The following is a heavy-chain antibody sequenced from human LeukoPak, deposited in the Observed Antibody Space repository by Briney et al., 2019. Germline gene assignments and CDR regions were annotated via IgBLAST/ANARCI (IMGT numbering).Heavy chain of an antibody. D-gene: IGHD3-10*01. CDR2: IIPILGIA. CDR1: GGTFSSYA. J-gene: IGHJ4*02. CDR3: ARDLNTMGRSIDY. V-gene: IGHV1-69*04. Sequence: GSSVKVSCKASGGTFSSYAISWVRQAPGQGLEWIGRIIPILGIANYAQKFQGRVTITADKSTSTAYMELSSLRSEDTAVYYCARDLNTMGRSIDYWGQGTLVTVSS.